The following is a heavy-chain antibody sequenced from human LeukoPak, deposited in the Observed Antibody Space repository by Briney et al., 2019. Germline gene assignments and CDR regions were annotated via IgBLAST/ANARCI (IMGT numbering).Heavy chain of an antibody. CDR3: ARDEGSYCSGGSCYPTYFDY. D-gene: IGHD2-15*01. V-gene: IGHV3-33*01. CDR2: IWYDGSNK. J-gene: IGHJ4*02. CDR1: GFTFSSYG. Sequence: GGSLRLSCAASGFTFSSYGMHWVRQAPGKGLEWVAVIWYDGSNKYYADSVKGRFTTSRDNSKNTLYLQMNSLRAEDTAVYYCARDEGSYCSGGSCYPTYFDYWGQGTLVTVSS.